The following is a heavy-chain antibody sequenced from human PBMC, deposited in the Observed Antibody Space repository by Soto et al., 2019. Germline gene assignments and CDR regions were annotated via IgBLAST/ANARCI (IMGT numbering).Heavy chain of an antibody. CDR3: ARSYSCAWYLFDY. D-gene: IGHD6-13*01. J-gene: IGHJ4*02. CDR1: GFTFGSHG. CDR2: IWYDGGNK. V-gene: IGHV3-33*01. Sequence: QVQLVESGGGVVQPGRSLRLSCAASGFTFGSHGMHWVRQAPGKGLEWVSLIWYDGGNKYYAVSVKGRFTISRDNSKKTLYLQMNSLRVEDTAVYYGARSYSCAWYLFDYCGQGPQVTASP.